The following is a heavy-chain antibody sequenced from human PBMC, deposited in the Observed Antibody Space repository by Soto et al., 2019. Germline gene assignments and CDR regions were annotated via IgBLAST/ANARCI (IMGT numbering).Heavy chain of an antibody. V-gene: IGHV1-18*03. CDR1: GYTFTIYG. Sequence: QVQLVQSGAEVKKPGASVKVSCKASGYTFTIYGISWVRQAPGQGLEWMGWISGYNGNTDYAQNLQDRVTLTTDASTSSVYMELRSLRSDDMAVYYCARVDYYDSSGYYGYWGQGTLIIVSS. D-gene: IGHD3-22*01. CDR2: ISGYNGNT. J-gene: IGHJ4*02. CDR3: ARVDYYDSSGYYGY.